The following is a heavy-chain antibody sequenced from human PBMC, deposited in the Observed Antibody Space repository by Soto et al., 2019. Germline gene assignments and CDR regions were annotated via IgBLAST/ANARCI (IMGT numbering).Heavy chain of an antibody. CDR2: VKQDGSGE. CDR3: ATAGVGITTGDFDY. J-gene: IGHJ4*02. D-gene: IGHD1-26*01. V-gene: IGHV3-7*01. Sequence: WGALLVSCASSGFTFSNYWMTWVRQAPGKGLDWVANVKQDGSGEYYVDSVKGRFTISIDNAKNSLYLQMNSLRAEDTALYYCATAGVGITTGDFDYWGQGTMVTVSS. CDR1: GFTFSNYW.